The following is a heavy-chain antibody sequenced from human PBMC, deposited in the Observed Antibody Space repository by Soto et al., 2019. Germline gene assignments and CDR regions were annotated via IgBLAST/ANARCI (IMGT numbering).Heavy chain of an antibody. CDR3: AHTLGSSWPMDAFDI. V-gene: IGHV2-5*02. CDR1: GFSLSTSGVG. J-gene: IGHJ3*02. CDR2: IYWDDDK. D-gene: IGHD6-13*01. Sequence: QITLKESGPTLVKPTQTLTLTCTFSGFSLSTSGVGVGWIRQPPGKALEWLALIYWDDDKRYSPSLKSRLTITKDTSKNQVVLTMTNMDPVDTATYYGAHTLGSSWPMDAFDIWGQGTMVTVSS.